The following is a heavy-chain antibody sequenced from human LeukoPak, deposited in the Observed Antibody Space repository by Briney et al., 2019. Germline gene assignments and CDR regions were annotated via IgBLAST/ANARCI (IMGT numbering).Heavy chain of an antibody. V-gene: IGHV4-4*02. D-gene: IGHD1-14*01. J-gene: IGHJ4*02. Sequence: SGTLSLTCAVSGASIDSHSWWSWVRQPPGKGLEWIGEIYHSGGANYKPSLKSRVTMSVDTFKNHFSLKLTSVTAADTAVYYCAYNRNFALDNWGQGTLVTVSS. CDR2: IYHSGGA. CDR3: AYNRNFALDN. CDR1: GASIDSHSW.